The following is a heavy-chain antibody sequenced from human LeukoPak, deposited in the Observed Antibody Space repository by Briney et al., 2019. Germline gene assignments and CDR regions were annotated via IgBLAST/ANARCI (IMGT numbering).Heavy chain of an antibody. CDR2: INHSGST. CDR3: ARAARGWYRVSWYFDL. Sequence: KPSETLSLTCAVYGGSFNGYYWSWIRQPPGKGLEWIGEINHSGSTNYNPSLKSRVTISVDTSKNQFSLKLSSVTAADTAVYYCARAARGWYRVSWYFDLWRRGTLVTVSS. CDR1: GGSFNGYY. D-gene: IGHD6-19*01. J-gene: IGHJ2*01. V-gene: IGHV4-34*01.